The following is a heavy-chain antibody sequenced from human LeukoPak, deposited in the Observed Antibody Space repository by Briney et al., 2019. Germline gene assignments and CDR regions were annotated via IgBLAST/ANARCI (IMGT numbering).Heavy chain of an antibody. J-gene: IGHJ4*02. V-gene: IGHV3-53*01. D-gene: IGHD2-21*02. CDR2: IYSGGST. Sequence: GGSLRLSCAASGFSVSSNYMSWVRQAPGKGLEWVSVIYSGGSTYYADSVKGRFTISRDNSKNTLYLQMNSLRAEDTAVYYCAKGRGDSLIDYWGQGTLVTVSS. CDR1: GFSVSSNY. CDR3: AKGRGDSLIDY.